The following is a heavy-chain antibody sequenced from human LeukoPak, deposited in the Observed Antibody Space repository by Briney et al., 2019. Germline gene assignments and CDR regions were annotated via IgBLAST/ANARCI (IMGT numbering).Heavy chain of an antibody. J-gene: IGHJ5*02. CDR3: ARGISSVSSNWFDP. V-gene: IGHV3-30*02. Sequence: PGGSLRLSCAASEIPFSSSGMHWVRQAPGKGLELVAFILSDGSNKYYADSVKGRFTISRDNSKNTLYLQMNSLRAEDSAVYYCARGISSVSSNWFDPWGQGTLVSVSS. D-gene: IGHD3-22*01. CDR2: ILSDGSNK. CDR1: EIPFSSSG.